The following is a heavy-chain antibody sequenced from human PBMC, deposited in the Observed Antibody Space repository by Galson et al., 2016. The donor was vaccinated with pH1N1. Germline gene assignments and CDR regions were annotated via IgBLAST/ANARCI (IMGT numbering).Heavy chain of an antibody. J-gene: IGHJ3*02. Sequence: PALVKPTQTLTLTRTFSGFSLTTAGMRVSWIRQPPGKAPGWLARIDWDDDKYYSTSLKTRLTISKDTSRNQVFLAMTNMDPLDTATYYCARIRAGDDSFDIWGQGTMVTVSS. CDR1: GFSLTTAGMR. CDR2: IDWDDDK. CDR3: ARIRAGDDSFDI. V-gene: IGHV2-70*04.